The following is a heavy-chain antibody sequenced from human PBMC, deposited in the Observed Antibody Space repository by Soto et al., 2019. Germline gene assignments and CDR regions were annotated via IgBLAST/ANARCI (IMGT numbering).Heavy chain of an antibody. CDR2: ISWSTSSI. CDR3: GKASSSNSWSPIDY. V-gene: IGHV3-9*01. J-gene: IGHJ4*02. Sequence: GGSLRLSCVASGFTFDDCAMHWVRQIPGKGLQWVSGISWSTSSIGYGASLRGRFLISRDNANNSLYLQMNDLRPEDTALYYCGKASSSNSWSPIDYWGQGTMVTVSS. CDR1: GFTFDDCA. D-gene: IGHD3-3*01.